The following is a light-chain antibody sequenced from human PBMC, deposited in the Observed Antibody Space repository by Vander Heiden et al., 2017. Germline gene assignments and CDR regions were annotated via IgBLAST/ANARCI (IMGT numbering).Light chain of an antibody. V-gene: IGLV2-14*01. CDR2: EVT. Sequence: QSALTQPASVSGSPGQSITISCTGYTSDVGGYNYVSWYQQHPGKAPKLMIYEVTNRPSGGSNRFSGSKSGNTASLTISGLQAEDEAHYYCSSYITSSTPVIFGGGTKLTVL. CDR1: TSDVGGYNY. J-gene: IGLJ2*01. CDR3: SSYITSSTPVI.